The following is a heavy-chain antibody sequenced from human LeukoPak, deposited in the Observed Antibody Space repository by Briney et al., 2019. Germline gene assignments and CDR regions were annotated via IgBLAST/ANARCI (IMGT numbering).Heavy chain of an antibody. CDR3: ATGAMVYEY. J-gene: IGHJ4*02. D-gene: IGHD3-10*01. CDR2: FGPQVGET. CDR1: GSTLTKIS. V-gene: IGHV1-24*01. Sequence: GASVKVSCKVSGSTLTKISIDWVRQAPGKGLECMGTFGPQVGETIHSQKLQGRLKMTADTSTDTAYMETSSLQSEDTAVYYCATGAMVYEYWGQGTLVTVSS.